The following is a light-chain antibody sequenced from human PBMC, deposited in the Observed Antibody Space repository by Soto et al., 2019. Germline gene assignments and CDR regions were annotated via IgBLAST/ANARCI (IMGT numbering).Light chain of an antibody. Sequence: EIVLTQSPATLSLSPGDRATLSCGASQSVSSYLAWYQQKPGQAPRLLIYDASNRATGIPARFSGSGSGTDFTLTISSLEPEDFAVYYCQQRSNWFTFGGGTKVEIK. CDR2: DAS. CDR3: QQRSNWFT. V-gene: IGKV3-11*01. J-gene: IGKJ4*01. CDR1: QSVSSY.